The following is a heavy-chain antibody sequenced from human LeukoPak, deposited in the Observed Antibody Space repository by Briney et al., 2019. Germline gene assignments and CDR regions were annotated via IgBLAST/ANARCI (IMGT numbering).Heavy chain of an antibody. CDR1: GFTIITQD. D-gene: IGHD3-16*01. CDR2: LYSDGNT. J-gene: IGHJ4*02. V-gene: IGHV3-53*01. CDR3: ARGGEPLAANTLEF. Sequence: GGSLRLSCAASGFTIITQDMAWGRQAPGKGLEWVSVLYSDGNTKYADSVQGRFTISRDNSKNTLYLEMNSLSPDDTAGYYCARGGEPLAANTLEFWGQGTLVTVSS.